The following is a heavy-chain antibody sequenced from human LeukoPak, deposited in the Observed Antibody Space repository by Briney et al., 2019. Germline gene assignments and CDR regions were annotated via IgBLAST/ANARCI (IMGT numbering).Heavy chain of an antibody. CDR2: IYHSGST. Sequence: PSQTLSLTCAVSGGSISSGGYSWSWIRQPPGKGLEWIGYIYHSGSTYYNPPLKSRVTISVDRSKNQFSLKLSSVTAADTAVYYCARVGGYASWYFDLWGRGTLVTVSS. CDR3: ARVGGYASWYFDL. CDR1: GGSISSGGYS. V-gene: IGHV4-30-2*01. J-gene: IGHJ2*01. D-gene: IGHD6-25*01.